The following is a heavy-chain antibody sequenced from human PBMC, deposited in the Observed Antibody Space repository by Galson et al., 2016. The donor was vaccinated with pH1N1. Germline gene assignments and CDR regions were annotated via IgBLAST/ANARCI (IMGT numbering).Heavy chain of an antibody. CDR1: GFSLSTFGVR. D-gene: IGHD3-10*01. V-gene: IGHV2-70*04. Sequence: PALVKPPQTLKLTCTFSGFSLSTFGVRVSWIRQSPGKALEWLARIDWDDEKFYSPSLKTRLTISKDTSKDQVVLTTTNMDPVDTGTYYCARMGVASGGRYYYGMDVWGQGTTVTVSS. J-gene: IGHJ6*02. CDR3: ARMGVASGGRYYYGMDV. CDR2: IDWDDEK.